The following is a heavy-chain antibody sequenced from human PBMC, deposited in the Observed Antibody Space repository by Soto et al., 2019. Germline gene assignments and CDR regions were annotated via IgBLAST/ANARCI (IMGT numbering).Heavy chain of an antibody. V-gene: IGHV4-31*03. CDR2: IYYSGST. D-gene: IGHD6-13*01. Sequence: QVQLQESGPGLVKPSQTLSLTCTVSGGSISSGGYYWSWIRQHPGKGLEWIGYIYYSGSTYYNPSLQSRVIISVDTSKNQFSLKLSSVTAADTAVYYCARDRSIAAGGKDYYYYGMDVWGQGTTVTVSS. CDR3: ARDRSIAAGGKDYYYYGMDV. J-gene: IGHJ6*02. CDR1: GGSISSGGYY.